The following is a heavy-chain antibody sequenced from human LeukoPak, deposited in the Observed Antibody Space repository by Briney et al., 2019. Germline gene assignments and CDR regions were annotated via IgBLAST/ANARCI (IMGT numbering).Heavy chain of an antibody. CDR3: ARDRDPGIQLWLFL. CDR2: INPSGGST. D-gene: IGHD5-18*01. V-gene: IGHV1-46*01. J-gene: IGHJ4*02. CDR1: GYTCTSNY. Sequence: ASVKVSCKAFGYTCTSNYMHWVRQAPGQGPEWMGIINPSGGSTSYAQKFQGRVTMTRDMSTSTVYMGLSSLRSEDTAVYYCARDRDPGIQLWLFLWGQGTLVTVSS.